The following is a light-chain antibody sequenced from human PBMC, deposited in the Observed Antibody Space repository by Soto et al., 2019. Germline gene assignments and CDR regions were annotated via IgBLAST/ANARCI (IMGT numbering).Light chain of an antibody. Sequence: QSVLTQPPSTSGTPGQRVTISCSGSNSSIGSNYVFWYQHLPGTAPKLLIYSHNQRPSGVPDRFSGSTSGTSASLAISGLRSEDEADYYCAAWDDSLSGVVFGGGTKLTVL. CDR3: AAWDDSLSGVV. J-gene: IGLJ3*02. V-gene: IGLV1-47*02. CDR1: NSSIGSNY. CDR2: SHN.